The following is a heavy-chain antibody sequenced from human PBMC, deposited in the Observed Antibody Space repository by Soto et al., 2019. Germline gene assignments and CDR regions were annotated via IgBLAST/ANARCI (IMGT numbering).Heavy chain of an antibody. J-gene: IGHJ5*02. CDR3: AREMVVAADNWFDP. D-gene: IGHD2-15*01. Sequence: GGSLRLSCAASGFTFSSYAMSWVRQAPGKGLEWVSTISGSGSNTYYADSVKGRFTISRDNSKNTLYLQMNSLRAEDTAVYYCAREMVVAADNWFDPWGQGTLVTVSS. CDR2: ISGSGSNT. V-gene: IGHV3-23*01. CDR1: GFTFSSYA.